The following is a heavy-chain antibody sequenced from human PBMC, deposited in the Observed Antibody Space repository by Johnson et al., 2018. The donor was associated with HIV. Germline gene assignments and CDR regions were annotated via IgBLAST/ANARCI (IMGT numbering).Heavy chain of an antibody. CDR2: LYSGGST. Sequence: VQLVESGGGLVQPGGSLRLSCAASGFTFSSYAMSWVRQAPGKGLEWVSVLYSGGSTYYADSVKGRFTISRDNSKNTLYVQMNSLRGEDTALYYCAKGQVVVAATSAFDIWGQGTMVTVSS. CDR3: AKGQVVVAATSAFDI. CDR1: GFTFSSYA. J-gene: IGHJ3*02. V-gene: IGHV3-23*03. D-gene: IGHD2-15*01.